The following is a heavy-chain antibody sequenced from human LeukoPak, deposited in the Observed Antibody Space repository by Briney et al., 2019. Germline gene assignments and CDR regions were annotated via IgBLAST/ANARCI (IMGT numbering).Heavy chain of an antibody. D-gene: IGHD3-16*01. CDR1: GYSYSSYW. V-gene: IGHV5-51*01. CDR2: TYLGDSDT. CDR3: ARLGGDTFGSYWYFDL. Sequence: PGESLKISCTGSGYSYSSYWLGWVRQMPGEGLEWMGVTYLGDSDTRYSPSFRGQVTISADKSIRTAYLQWRSLKASDSAMYYCARLGGDTFGSYWYFDLWGRGTLVTVFS. J-gene: IGHJ2*01.